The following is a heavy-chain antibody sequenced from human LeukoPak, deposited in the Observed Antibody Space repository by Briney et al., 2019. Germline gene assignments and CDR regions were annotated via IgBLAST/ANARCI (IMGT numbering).Heavy chain of an antibody. CDR2: IKPDGSEI. CDR3: AEGSNYGDSSF. CDR1: GFPFSSYW. J-gene: IGHJ4*02. D-gene: IGHD4-17*01. V-gene: IGHV3-7*01. Sequence: GSLRLSCAASGFPFSSYWMSWVRQFPGKGLEWVANIKPDGSEIYYVDSVKGRFIVSRDNAKNSLYLQMNSLRAEDTAMYYCAEGSNYGDSSFWGQGTLVTVSS.